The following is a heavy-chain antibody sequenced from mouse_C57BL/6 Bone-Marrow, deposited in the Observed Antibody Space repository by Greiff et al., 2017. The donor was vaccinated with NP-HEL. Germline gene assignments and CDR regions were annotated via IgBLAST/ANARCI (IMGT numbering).Heavy chain of an antibody. D-gene: IGHD1-2*01. CDR3: ARRSNYYGFYWYFDV. CDR2: INPNNGGT. J-gene: IGHJ1*03. Sequence: VQLQQSGPELVKPGASVKISCKASGYTFTDYYMNWVKQSHGKSLEWIGDINPNNGGTSYNQKFKGKATLTVDKSSSTAYMELRSLTSEDSAVYYCARRSNYYGFYWYFDVWGTGTTVTVSS. V-gene: IGHV1-26*01. CDR1: GYTFTDYY.